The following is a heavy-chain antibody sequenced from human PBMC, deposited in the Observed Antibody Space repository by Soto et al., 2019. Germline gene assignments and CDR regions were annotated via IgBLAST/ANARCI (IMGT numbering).Heavy chain of an antibody. V-gene: IGHV4-30-2*01. CDR2: IYHSGNT. J-gene: IGHJ4*02. CDR3: ARGPPHHY. Sequence: RLQESGSGWVKLSQTLSFTCAFFGAPLGGVGYSWSWIGQPPGKGLEWIGYIYHSGNTYYNPSLKSRVTISVDWSKNQFSLTLSSVTAADTAVYYCARGPPHHYWGQGTLVTVSS. CDR1: GAPLGGVGYS.